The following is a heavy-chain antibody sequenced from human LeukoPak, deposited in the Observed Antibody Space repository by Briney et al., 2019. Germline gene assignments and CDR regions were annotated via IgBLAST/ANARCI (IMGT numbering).Heavy chain of an antibody. D-gene: IGHD5-12*01. CDR2: INTNTGNP. CDR1: GGTFSSYA. CDR3: ARDGALIVATYYFDY. V-gene: IGHV7-4-1*02. Sequence: ASVKVSCKASGGTFSSYAISWVRQAPGQGLEWMGWINTNTGNPTYAQGFTGRFVFSLDTSVSTAYLQISSLKAEDTAVYYCARDGALIVATYYFDYWGQGTLVTVSS. J-gene: IGHJ4*02.